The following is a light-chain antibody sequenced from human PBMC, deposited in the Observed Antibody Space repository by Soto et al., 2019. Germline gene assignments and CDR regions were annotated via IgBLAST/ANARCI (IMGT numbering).Light chain of an antibody. V-gene: IGLV2-14*01. J-gene: IGLJ2*01. CDR2: DVS. CDR3: SSYACSSTLV. Sequence: QSALTQPASVSGSPGQSITISCTGTSSDVGGYNYVSWYQQHPGKAPKLMIYDVSNRPSGVSNRFSGSTSGNTAALTISGLKAEDEADYCCSSYACSSTLVFGGGTQLTVL. CDR1: SSDVGGYNY.